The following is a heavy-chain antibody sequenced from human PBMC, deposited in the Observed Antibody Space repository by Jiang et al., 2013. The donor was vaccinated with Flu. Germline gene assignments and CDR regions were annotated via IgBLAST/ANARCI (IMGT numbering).Heavy chain of an antibody. CDR1: GYTFTSYG. CDR3: AMNYYDSSGYLDYFDY. V-gene: IGHV1-18*01. J-gene: IGHJ4*02. CDR2: ISAYNGNT. Sequence: PGASVKVSCKASGYTFTSYGISWVRQAPGQGLEWMGWISAYNGNTNYAQKLQGRVTMTTDTSTSTAYMELGSLRSDDTAVYYCAMNYYDSSGYLDYFDYWGQGTLVTVSS. D-gene: IGHD3-22*01.